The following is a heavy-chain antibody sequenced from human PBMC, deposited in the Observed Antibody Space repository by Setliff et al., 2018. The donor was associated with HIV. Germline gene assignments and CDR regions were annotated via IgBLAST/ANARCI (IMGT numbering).Heavy chain of an antibody. D-gene: IGHD4-17*01. J-gene: IGHJ4*02. V-gene: IGHV1-69*13. CDR1: GGTFSNYA. CDR3: ARDPTTVMDYFDN. CDR2: IIPIFGTG. Sequence: GASVKVSCKASGGTFSNYAISWVRQAPGQGLEWMGGIIPIFGTGMYAQKFQGRVTITADESTTTAYMELSSLRSEDTAVYYCARDPTTVMDYFDNWGQGTPVTVSS.